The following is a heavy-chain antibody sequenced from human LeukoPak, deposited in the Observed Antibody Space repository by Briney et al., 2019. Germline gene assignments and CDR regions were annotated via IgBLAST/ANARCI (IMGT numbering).Heavy chain of an antibody. D-gene: IGHD2-2*01. Sequence: PGGSLRLSCAASGFTFSTYVMNWVRQAPGKGLEWVSSISSTSNYIYYADSLKGRFTISRDNAKNSLYLQMNSLRAEDTAVYYCLRDPSTSRGGVGCWGQGTLVTVSS. V-gene: IGHV3-21*01. CDR1: GFTFSTYV. CDR3: LRDPSTSRGGVGC. J-gene: IGHJ4*02. CDR2: ISSTSNYI.